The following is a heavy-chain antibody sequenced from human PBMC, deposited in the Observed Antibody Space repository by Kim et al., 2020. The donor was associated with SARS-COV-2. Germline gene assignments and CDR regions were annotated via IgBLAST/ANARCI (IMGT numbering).Heavy chain of an antibody. J-gene: IGHJ4*02. Sequence: SETLSLTCAVYGGSFSGYYWSWIRQPPGKGLEWIGEINHSGSTNYNPSLKSRVTISVDTSKNQFSLKLSSVTAADTAVYYCASRSFRGEADYWGQGTLVTVSS. CDR2: INHSGST. V-gene: IGHV4-34*01. CDR3: ASRSFRGEADY. D-gene: IGHD3-10*01. CDR1: GGSFSGYY.